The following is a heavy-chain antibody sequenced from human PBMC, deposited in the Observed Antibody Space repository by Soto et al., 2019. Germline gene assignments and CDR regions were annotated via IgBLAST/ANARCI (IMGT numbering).Heavy chain of an antibody. Sequence: GSLRLSCAASGFTFSSYAMSWVRQAPGKGLEWISAVSGSGGSTYYADSVKGRFTISRDNSKDTLYLQMNNLRAEDTAVYYCAKPPDYNWTVPWGHATLXTVSS. V-gene: IGHV3-23*01. CDR1: GFTFSSYA. CDR2: VSGSGGST. CDR3: AKPPDYNWTVP. D-gene: IGHD1-20*01. J-gene: IGHJ5*02.